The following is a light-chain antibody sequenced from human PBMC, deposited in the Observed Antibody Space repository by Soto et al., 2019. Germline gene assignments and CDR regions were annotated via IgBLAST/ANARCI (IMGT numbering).Light chain of an antibody. CDR1: ISDVGSHNL. CDR2: EVN. J-gene: IGLJ1*01. V-gene: IGLV2-23*02. CDR3: CSFAGSNPFPYV. Sequence: QSVLTQPASVSGSPGQSITISCTGTISDVGSHNLVSWYQQHPDKAPKLIIYEVNERPSGVSSRFSGSKSGNTASLTVSGLQPDDEADYHCCSFAGSNPFPYVFGTGTKGTVL.